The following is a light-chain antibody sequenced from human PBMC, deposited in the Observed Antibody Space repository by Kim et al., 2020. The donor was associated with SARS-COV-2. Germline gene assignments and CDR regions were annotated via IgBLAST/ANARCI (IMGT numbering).Light chain of an antibody. CDR3: QQYYSSPWT. Sequence: DIVMTQSPDSLAVSLGERATINCKSSQSVLYSSKNKNYLTLYQQKTGQPPKLLIYWASTRESGVPDRFSGSGSGTDFTLTISSLQAGDVGIYYCQQYYSSPWTFGQGTNVDSK. CDR1: QSVLYSSKNKNY. CDR2: WAS. V-gene: IGKV4-1*01. J-gene: IGKJ1*01.